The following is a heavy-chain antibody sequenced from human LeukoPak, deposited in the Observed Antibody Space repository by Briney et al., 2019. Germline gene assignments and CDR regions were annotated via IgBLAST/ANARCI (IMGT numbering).Heavy chain of an antibody. CDR2: IGGSSTSL. D-gene: IGHD6-19*01. CDR1: GFTFSTYA. CDR3: AKGGIAVAGGYFDL. J-gene: IGHJ2*01. Sequence: RTGGSLRLSCAASGFTFSTYAMNWVRQAPGEGLEWVSSIGGSSTSLYYADSLKGRFTISRDNAKNSLYLQLNSLRAEDTAVYYCAKGGIAVAGGYFDLWGRGTLVTVSS. V-gene: IGHV3-21*03.